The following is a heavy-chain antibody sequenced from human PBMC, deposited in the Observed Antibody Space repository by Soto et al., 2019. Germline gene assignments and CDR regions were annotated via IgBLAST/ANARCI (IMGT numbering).Heavy chain of an antibody. CDR1: GFTFSNYA. CDR2: ISGSGGTI. Sequence: QPGGSLRLSCAASGFTFSNYAMTWVRQAPGKGLDWVSAISGSGGTIYHADTVKGRFTISRDNSKNALYLQMNSLRAEDTAVYYCARDRPTGTRPCCAFDIWGQGTMVTVSS. CDR3: ARDRPTGTRPCCAFDI. D-gene: IGHD1-1*01. J-gene: IGHJ3*02. V-gene: IGHV3-23*01.